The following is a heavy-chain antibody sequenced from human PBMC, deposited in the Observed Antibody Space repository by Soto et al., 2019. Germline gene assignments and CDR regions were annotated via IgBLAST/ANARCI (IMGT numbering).Heavy chain of an antibody. D-gene: IGHD1-1*01. Sequence: EVQLLESGGGLVQPGGSLRLSCAASGFTFTTYAMSWVRQAPGKGLEWVSAIRGSGGSTYYADSVKGRFTISRDNSKNTLYLQMNSLRAEDTAVYYCAKEAGEMATTCGHFDHWGQATLVTVSS. CDR3: AKEAGEMATTCGHFDH. V-gene: IGHV3-23*01. J-gene: IGHJ4*02. CDR2: IRGSGGST. CDR1: GFTFTTYA.